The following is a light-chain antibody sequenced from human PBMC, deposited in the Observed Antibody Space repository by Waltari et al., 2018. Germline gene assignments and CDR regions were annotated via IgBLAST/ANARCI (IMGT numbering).Light chain of an antibody. CDR2: TNY. V-gene: IGLV1-40*01. CDR1: RSNIGAGYD. Sequence: QPVLTQPPSVSGAPWQRVTISCTGTRSNIGAGYDVHWYRQLPGTAPKLLIYTNYNRPSGVPDRFSGSKSDTSAYLVIAGLQAEDEADYYCQSFDSSLSDVFGTGTKVTVL. CDR3: QSFDSSLSDV. J-gene: IGLJ1*01.